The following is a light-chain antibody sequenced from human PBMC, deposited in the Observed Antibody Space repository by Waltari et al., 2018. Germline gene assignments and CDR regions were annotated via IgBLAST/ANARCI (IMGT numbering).Light chain of an antibody. J-gene: IGKJ4*01. Sequence: DIQMTQSPSSLSASVGDRVTITCRASQDLGNYLAWYQQKPGTVPKVLIYSASSLHSRAPFRFSGSGSGTHFTLTISSLQPEDVATYFCQKYNSAPFTFGGGTKVEI. V-gene: IGKV1-27*01. CDR2: SAS. CDR3: QKYNSAPFT. CDR1: QDLGNY.